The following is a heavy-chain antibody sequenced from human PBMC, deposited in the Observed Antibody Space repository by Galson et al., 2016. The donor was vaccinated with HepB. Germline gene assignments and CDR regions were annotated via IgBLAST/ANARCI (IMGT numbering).Heavy chain of an antibody. J-gene: IGHJ4*02. D-gene: IGHD6-19*01. Sequence: SLRLSCAASGFTFDKYGMTWFRQAPGKGLEWVSTICGRCGDMDYADSVKGRFTISRDDSKNTLYLHMNSLRVEDTAIYYCAIDPSQWHDLLFGNWAQGTLGTV. V-gene: IGHV3-23*01. CDR2: ICGRCGDM. CDR3: AIDPSQWHDLLFGN. CDR1: GFTFDKYG.